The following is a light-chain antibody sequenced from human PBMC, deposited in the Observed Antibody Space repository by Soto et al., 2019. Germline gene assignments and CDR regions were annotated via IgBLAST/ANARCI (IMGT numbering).Light chain of an antibody. J-gene: IGKJ1*01. V-gene: IGKV1-27*01. CDR2: AAS. CDR1: QDINNF. CDR3: QKYNNAPWT. Sequence: DIQMTQSPSSLSASVGDRVTITCRASQDINNFLAWYQHKPGKVPKLLIYAASTLESGVPSRFSGSGSGTDFTLTISSLQPEDVATYYCQKYNNAPWTFGQGTKVEIK.